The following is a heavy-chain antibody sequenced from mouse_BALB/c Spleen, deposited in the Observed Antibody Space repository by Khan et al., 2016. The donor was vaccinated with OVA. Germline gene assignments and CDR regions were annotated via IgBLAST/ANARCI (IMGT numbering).Heavy chain of an antibody. J-gene: IGHJ4*01. CDR1: GFSLSRYN. V-gene: IGHV2-6-4*01. D-gene: IGHD2-14*01. CDR2: IWGGGGT. CDR3: ARAYYRYDGYYAMDY. Sequence: QVQLKESGPGLVAPSQSLSITCTVSGFSLSRYNIHWVRQPPGKGLEWLGMIWGGGGTDYNSTLKSRLSISKDKSKGQVFLKMNSLQTDDTAMYLCARAYYRYDGYYAMDYWGKGTSVPVSS.